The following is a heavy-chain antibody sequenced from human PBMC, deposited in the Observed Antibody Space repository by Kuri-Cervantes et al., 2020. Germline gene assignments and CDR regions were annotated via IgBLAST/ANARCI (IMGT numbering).Heavy chain of an antibody. Sequence: ASVKVSCKASGYTFTSYGISWVRQAPGQGLEWMGWISAYNGNTNYAQKLQGRVTMTTDTSTSTAYMELRSLRSDDTAVCYCARDKGGIAAAGTASGAFDIWGQGTMVTVSS. D-gene: IGHD6-13*01. J-gene: IGHJ3*02. CDR1: GYTFTSYG. CDR2: ISAYNGNT. V-gene: IGHV1-18*01. CDR3: ARDKGGIAAAGTASGAFDI.